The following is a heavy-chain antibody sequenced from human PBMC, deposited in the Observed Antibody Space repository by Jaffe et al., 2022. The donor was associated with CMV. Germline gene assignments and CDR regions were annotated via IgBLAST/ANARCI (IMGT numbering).Heavy chain of an antibody. D-gene: IGHD3-3*01. CDR1: GFTFSSYE. CDR3: ARGITIFGVVSGPRWYFDL. Sequence: EVQLVESGGGLVQPGGSLRLSCAASGFTFSSYEMNWVRQAPGKGLEWVSYISSSGSTIYYADSVKGRFTISRDNAKNSLYLQMNSLRAEDTAVYYCARGITIFGVVSGPRWYFDLWGRGTLVTVSS. V-gene: IGHV3-48*03. J-gene: IGHJ2*01. CDR2: ISSSGSTI.